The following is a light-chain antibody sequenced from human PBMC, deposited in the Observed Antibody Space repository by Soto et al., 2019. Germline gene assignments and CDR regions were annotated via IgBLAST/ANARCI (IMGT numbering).Light chain of an antibody. J-gene: IGKJ1*01. Sequence: ERVVTQSPATLSVSPGEGATLSCRASETVSTNLAWYQQKPGQAPRLLIYAASTRATGVPARFSGSGSGTEFTPTLSSLQSEDVAAYYCQQYENWPWTFGQGTKVDIK. CDR2: AAS. CDR1: ETVSTN. V-gene: IGKV3-15*01. CDR3: QQYENWPWT.